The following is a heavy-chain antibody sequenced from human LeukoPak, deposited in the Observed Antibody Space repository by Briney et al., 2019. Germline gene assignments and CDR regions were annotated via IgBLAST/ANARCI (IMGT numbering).Heavy chain of an antibody. CDR2: INPNSGGT. CDR3: ALHSGEDEGYYYDSSGYL. V-gene: IGHV1-2*02. CDR1: GYTFTGYY. D-gene: IGHD3-22*01. Sequence: GASVKVSCKASGYTFTGYYMHWVRQAPGQGLEWMGWINPNSGGTNYAQEFQGRVTMTRDTSISTAYMELSRLRSDDTAVYYCALHSGEDEGYYYDSSGYLWGQGTLVTVSS. J-gene: IGHJ5*02.